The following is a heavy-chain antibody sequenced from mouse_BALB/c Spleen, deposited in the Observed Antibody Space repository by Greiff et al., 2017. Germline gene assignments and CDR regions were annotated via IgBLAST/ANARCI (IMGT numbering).Heavy chain of an antibody. J-gene: IGHJ4*01. V-gene: IGHV7-1*02. D-gene: IGHD1-2*01. CDR2: SRNKANDYTT. CDR1: GFTFSDFY. CDR3: ARDADWYYGYYAMDY. Sequence: EVNLVESGGGLVQPGGSLRLSCATSGFTFSDFYMEWVRQPPGKRLEWIAASRNKANDYTTEYSASVKGRFIVSRDTSQSILYLQMNALRAEDTAIYYCARDADWYYGYYAMDYWGQGTSVTVSS.